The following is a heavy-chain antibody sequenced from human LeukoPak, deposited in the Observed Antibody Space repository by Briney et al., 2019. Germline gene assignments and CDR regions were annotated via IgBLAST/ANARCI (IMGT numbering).Heavy chain of an antibody. CDR1: GGSFSGYY. Sequence: SETLSLTCAVYGGSFSGYYWSWIRQPPGKGLEWIGEINHSGSTNYNPSLKSRVTISVDTSKSQFSLKLSSVTAADTAVYYCATRGYCSGGSCFMDYWGQGTLVTVSS. CDR2: INHSGST. V-gene: IGHV4-34*01. D-gene: IGHD2-15*01. CDR3: ATRGYCSGGSCFMDY. J-gene: IGHJ4*02.